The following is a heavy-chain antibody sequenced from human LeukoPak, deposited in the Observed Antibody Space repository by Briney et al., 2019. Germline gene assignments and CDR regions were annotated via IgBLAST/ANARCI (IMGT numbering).Heavy chain of an antibody. J-gene: IGHJ4*02. D-gene: IGHD3-3*01. CDR3: ARHQSGSTYAY. V-gene: IGHV4-59*08. CDR2: ISYSGNA. CDR1: GGSISTYY. Sequence: SETLSLTCSVSGGSISTYYWSWIRQPPGKGLEWIGYISYSGNANYNAPLETRATISVDTSKNLFSLRLSSVTAADTAVYYCARHQSGSTYAYWGQGILVTVSS.